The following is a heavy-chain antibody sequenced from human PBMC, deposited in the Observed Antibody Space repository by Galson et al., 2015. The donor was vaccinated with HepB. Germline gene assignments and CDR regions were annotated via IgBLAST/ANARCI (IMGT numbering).Heavy chain of an antibody. CDR2: IYYSGAT. CDR1: GGSVSNGDYY. J-gene: IGHJ6*02. CDR3: VRDPLTIFGVVTDV. V-gene: IGHV4-30-4*01. Sequence: LSLTCTVSGGSVSNGDYYWSWIRQPPGKGLEWIGYIYYSGATYYNPSLKSRVTISSATSKNQFSLKLSSVTAADTAVYYCVRDPLTIFGVVTDVWGRGTTVTVSS. D-gene: IGHD3-3*01.